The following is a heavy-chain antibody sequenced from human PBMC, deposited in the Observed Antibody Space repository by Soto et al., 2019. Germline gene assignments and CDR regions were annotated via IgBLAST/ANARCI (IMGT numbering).Heavy chain of an antibody. CDR2: IYYSGTT. CDR1: GGSISNFY. CDR3: ARESYYGSGATVVGY. D-gene: IGHD3-10*01. J-gene: IGHJ4*02. Sequence: PSATLSLTCPIAGGSISNFYWSWIRQPPGKGLEWIGYIYYSGTTSYNPSLNSRVTISVDTSKNQFSLKLNSVTAADTAVYYCARESYYGSGATVVGYWGLGTLVT. V-gene: IGHV4-59*01.